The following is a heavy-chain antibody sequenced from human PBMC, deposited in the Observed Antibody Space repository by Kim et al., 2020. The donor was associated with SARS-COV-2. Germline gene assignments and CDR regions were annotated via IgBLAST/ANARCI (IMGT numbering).Heavy chain of an antibody. V-gene: IGHV4-34*01. Sequence: SETLSLTCAVYGGSFSGYYWSWIRQPPGKGLEWIGEINHSGSTNYNPSLKSRVTISVDTSKNQFSLKLSSVTAADTAVYYCARNGIAVAGLDYWGQGTVVTVSS. D-gene: IGHD6-19*01. CDR3: ARNGIAVAGLDY. CDR1: GGSFSGYY. CDR2: INHSGST. J-gene: IGHJ4*02.